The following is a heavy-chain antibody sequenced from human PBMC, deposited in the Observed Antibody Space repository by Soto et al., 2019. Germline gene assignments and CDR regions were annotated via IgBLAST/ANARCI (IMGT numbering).Heavy chain of an antibody. Sequence: EVQLLESGGDLVQPGGPRRPSCAASGFTFRTYAMSWFPQAPGKGLEWVSTISSSGGNTYYTDSVKGRFTISRDNSKNTLYLQMNSPRAEDTAIYYCAKRPTSTGFGDPFDIWGQGTMVTVSS. J-gene: IGHJ3*02. D-gene: IGHD3-10*01. CDR2: ISSSGGNT. CDR3: AKRPTSTGFGDPFDI. V-gene: IGHV3-23*01. CDR1: GFTFRTYA.